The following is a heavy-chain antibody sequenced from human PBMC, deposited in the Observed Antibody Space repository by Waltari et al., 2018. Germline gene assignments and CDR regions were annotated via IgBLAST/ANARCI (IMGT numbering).Heavy chain of an antibody. D-gene: IGHD3-10*01. V-gene: IGHV4-61*02. CDR1: GGSISSGSYY. CDR3: ARFYYGSGSYAVFDY. Sequence: QVQLQESGPGLVKPSQTLSLTCTVSGGSISSGSYYWSWIRQPAGKGLEWIGRFYTRGGTNYNPSLKSRVTISVDTSKNQFSLKLSSVTAADTAVYYCARFYYGSGSYAVFDYWGQGTLVTVSS. CDR2: FYTRGGT. J-gene: IGHJ4*02.